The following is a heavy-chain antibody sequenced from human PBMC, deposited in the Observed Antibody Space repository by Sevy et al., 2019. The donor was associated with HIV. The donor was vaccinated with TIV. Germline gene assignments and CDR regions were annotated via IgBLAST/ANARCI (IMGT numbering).Heavy chain of an antibody. V-gene: IGHV3-53*01. CDR2: IYSGGST. CDR3: ARVEVRAATGGYFDY. D-gene: IGHD1-26*01. CDR1: GFTVSSNY. Sequence: GGCLRLSCAASGFTVSSNYMSCVRQAPGKGLEWVSVIYSGGSTYYADSVKGRFTISRDNSKNTLYLQMNSLRAVDTAVYYCARVEVRAATGGYFDYWGQGTPVLVSS. J-gene: IGHJ4*02.